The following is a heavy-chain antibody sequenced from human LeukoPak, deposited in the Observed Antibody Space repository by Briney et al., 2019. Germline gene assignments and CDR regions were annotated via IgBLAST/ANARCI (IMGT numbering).Heavy chain of an antibody. CDR1: GGSISSSRYY. V-gene: IGHV4-39*07. CDR2: IYYSGST. J-gene: IGHJ3*02. D-gene: IGHD6-13*01. CDR3: ARHHITAGGAGAFDI. Sequence: SETLSLTCTVSGGSISSSRYYWGWIRQPPGKGLEWTASIYYSGSTNTYYNPSLKSRVTISVDTSKNQFSLKLSSVTAADTAVYYCARHHITAGGAGAFDIWGQGTMVTVSS.